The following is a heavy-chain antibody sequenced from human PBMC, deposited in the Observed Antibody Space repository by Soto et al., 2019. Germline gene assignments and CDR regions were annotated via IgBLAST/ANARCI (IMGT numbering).Heavy chain of an antibody. D-gene: IGHD2-21*02. CDR3: ARGGDYDLLSFDN. J-gene: IGHJ4*02. CDR1: GFSLTTTSMG. V-gene: IGHV2-5*02. CDR2: IYWDDDQ. Sequence: QITLKESGPPLVRPAQTLTLTCAFSGFSLTTTSMGVAWIRQPPGKALEWLALIYWDDDQRYSPSLKHRLTLSKDTSTGRVVLTICNINPEYIGTSFCARGGDYDLLSFDNCGPRTLVTVSS.